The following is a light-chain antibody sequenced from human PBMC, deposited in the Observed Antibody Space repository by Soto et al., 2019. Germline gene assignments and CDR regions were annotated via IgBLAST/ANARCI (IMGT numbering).Light chain of an antibody. J-gene: IGKJ4*01. Sequence: DIQMTQSPSSLFASVGDRVTITGQASQAISTCLNWYQQPQGKAPKLLIYDAYDLDPGVPSRFTGMGSGTHFSLSIRSLQTEDVETYSCQHYDDLPLTFGGGTQVDIK. CDR2: DAY. V-gene: IGKV1-33*01. CDR3: QHYDDLPLT. CDR1: QAISTC.